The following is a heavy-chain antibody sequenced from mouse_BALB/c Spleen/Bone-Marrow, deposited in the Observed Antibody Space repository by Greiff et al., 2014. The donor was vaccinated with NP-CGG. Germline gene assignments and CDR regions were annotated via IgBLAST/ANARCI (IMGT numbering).Heavy chain of an antibody. V-gene: IGHV5-4*02. CDR1: GFSFSDHY. D-gene: IGHD2-14*01. CDR3: ARDGDYRYAWFSY. CDR2: ISDGGGHT. Sequence: DVKLQESGGRLVKPGGSLKLSCAASGFSFSDHYMYWVRQTPEKRLEWVATISDGGGHTYYSDSVKGRFTISRDNAKNNLYLQMSSLESEDTAMYHCARDGDYRYAWFSYWGQGTPVTVSA. J-gene: IGHJ3*01.